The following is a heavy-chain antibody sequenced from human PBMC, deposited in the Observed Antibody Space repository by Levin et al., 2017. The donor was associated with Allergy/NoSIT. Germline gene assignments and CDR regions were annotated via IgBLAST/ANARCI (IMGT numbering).Heavy chain of an antibody. J-gene: IGHJ4*02. D-gene: IGHD2-2*01. CDR2: ISSSSSYI. CDR1: GFTFSSYS. Sequence: GGSLRLSCAASGFTFSSYSMNWVRQAPGKGLEWVSSISSSSSYIYYADSVKGRFTISRDNAKNSLYLQMNSLRAEDTAVYYCARDFPGTKGPFDYWGQGTLVTVSS. V-gene: IGHV3-21*01. CDR3: ARDFPGTKGPFDY.